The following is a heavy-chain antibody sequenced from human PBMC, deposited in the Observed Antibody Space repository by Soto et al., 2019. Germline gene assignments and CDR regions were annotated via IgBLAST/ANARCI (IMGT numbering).Heavy chain of an antibody. D-gene: IGHD3-22*01. CDR3: ARDSSSRYYYDSSGYYQDRSMDV. Sequence: ASVKVSCKASGYTFTGYYMHWVRQAPGQGLEWMGWINPNSGGTNYAQKFQGWVTMTRDTSISTAYMELSRLRSDDTAVYYCARDSSSRYYYDSSGYYQDRSMDVWGQGTMVTVSS. J-gene: IGHJ6*02. V-gene: IGHV1-2*04. CDR1: GYTFTGYY. CDR2: INPNSGGT.